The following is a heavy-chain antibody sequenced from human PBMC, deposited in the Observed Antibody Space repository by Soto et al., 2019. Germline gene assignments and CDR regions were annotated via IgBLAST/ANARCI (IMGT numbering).Heavy chain of an antibody. Sequence: QLQLQESGPGLVKPSETLSLTCTVSGGSISSSSYYWGWIRQPPGKGLEWIGSIYYSGSTYYNPSLKSRVTISVDTSKNQFSLKLSSVTAADTAAYYCARRFSYRGHQFDYWGQGTLVTVSS. CDR2: IYYSGST. CDR3: ARRFSYRGHQFDY. J-gene: IGHJ4*02. D-gene: IGHD1-26*01. CDR1: GGSISSSSYY. V-gene: IGHV4-39*01.